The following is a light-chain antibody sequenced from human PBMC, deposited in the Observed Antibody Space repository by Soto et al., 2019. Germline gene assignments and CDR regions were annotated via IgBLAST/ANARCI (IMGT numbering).Light chain of an antibody. CDR3: MRALQAPWT. J-gene: IGKJ1*01. CDR1: QSLLDSNGDNY. CDR2: LSS. Sequence: DIVMTQSPLSLPVTPGEPASISCRSSQSLLDSNGDNYLDWYLQKPGQSPQLLIYLSSYRASGVPDRFSGSGSGADFTLNISRVEAEDVGIYYCMRALQAPWTFGQGNKVDIK. V-gene: IGKV2-28*01.